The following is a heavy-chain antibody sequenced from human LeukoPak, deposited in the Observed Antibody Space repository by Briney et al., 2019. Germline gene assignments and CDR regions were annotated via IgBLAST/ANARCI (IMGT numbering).Heavy chain of an antibody. CDR1: GGSISSGGYS. CDR2: IYHSGST. D-gene: IGHD4-17*01. V-gene: IGHV4-30-2*01. J-gene: IGHJ3*02. CDR3: ARVYYGDRSYAFDI. Sequence: SETLSLTCAVSGGSISSGGYSWSWIRQPPGKGLEWIGYIYHSGSTYYNPSLKSRVTISVDRSKNQFSLKLSSVTAADTAVYYCARVYYGDRSYAFDIWGQGTMVTVSS.